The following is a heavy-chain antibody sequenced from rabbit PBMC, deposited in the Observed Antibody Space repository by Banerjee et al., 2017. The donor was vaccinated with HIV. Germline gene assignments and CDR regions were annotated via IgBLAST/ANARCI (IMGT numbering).Heavy chain of an antibody. Sequence: QSLEESGGDLVKPEGSLTLTCTASGFSFSSNYYMCWVRQAPGKGLEWIACIYAGSSGSTYYASWVNGRFTISKTSSTTVTLQMTSLTAANTATYFCARRTTCAPVGYGDFNLWGPGTLVTVS. D-gene: IGHD6-1*01. CDR3: ARRTTCAPVGYGDFNL. V-gene: IGHV1S40*01. CDR1: GFSFSSNYY. CDR2: IYAGSSGST. J-gene: IGHJ4*01.